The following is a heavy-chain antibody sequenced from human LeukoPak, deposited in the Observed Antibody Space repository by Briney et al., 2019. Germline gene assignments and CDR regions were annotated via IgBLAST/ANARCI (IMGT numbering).Heavy chain of an antibody. V-gene: IGHV2-5*01. Sequence: SGPTLVNPTQTLALTCTISGISRGTSGVGVGWIRQPPRKALEWLALIYWIDDKRYSTSLKSRLTITKDTSKNQVVLTMTNMDPVDTATYYCAHRLRNYDSSGYYYVNAFDIWGQGTMVTVSS. CDR1: GISRGTSGVG. J-gene: IGHJ3*02. D-gene: IGHD3-22*01. CDR3: AHRLRNYDSSGYYYVNAFDI. CDR2: IYWIDDK.